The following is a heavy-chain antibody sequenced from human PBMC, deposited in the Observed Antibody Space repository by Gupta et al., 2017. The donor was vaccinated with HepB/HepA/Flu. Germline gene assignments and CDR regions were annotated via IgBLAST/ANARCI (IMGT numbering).Heavy chain of an antibody. V-gene: IGHV4-4*07. CDR3: ARETKGWFDT. J-gene: IGHJ5*02. CDR1: GGSISSYY. CDR2: MYTSGST. D-gene: IGHD2-8*01. Sequence: QVQLQESCPGLVKPSETLSLTCTVSGGSISSYYWSWIRQPAGKGMEWIGSMYTSGSTNDNPAIKSAVKMTVETAGNQVSVEVGFVTQKETAVYDDARETKGWFDTGSQGTIVTVCS.